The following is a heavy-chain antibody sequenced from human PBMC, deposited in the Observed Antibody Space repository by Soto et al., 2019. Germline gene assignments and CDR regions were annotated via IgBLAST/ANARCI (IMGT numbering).Heavy chain of an antibody. CDR2: IWYDGSNK. CDR1: GFTFSSYG. J-gene: IGHJ6*02. D-gene: IGHD4-17*01. Sequence: PGGSLRLSCAASGFTFSSYGMHWVRQAPGKGLEWVAVIWYDGSNKYYADSVKGRFTISRDNSKNTLYLQMNSLRAEDTAVYYCARWIRTRTTGTIYYYYGMDVWGQGTTVTV. CDR3: ARWIRTRTTGTIYYYYGMDV. V-gene: IGHV3-33*01.